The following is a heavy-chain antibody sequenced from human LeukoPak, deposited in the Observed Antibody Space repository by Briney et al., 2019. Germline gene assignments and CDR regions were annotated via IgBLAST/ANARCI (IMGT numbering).Heavy chain of an antibody. D-gene: IGHD5-18*01. J-gene: IGHJ4*02. V-gene: IGHV3-74*01. CDR3: ARSGYTYGWDY. CDR2: INSDGSST. Sequence: GGSLRLSCAASGFTFTSYWMHWVRQAPGKGLVWVSRINSDGSSTNYADSVKGRFTISRDNAKNSLSLQMNGLRADDTAVYYCARSGYTYGWDYWGRGTLVTVSS. CDR1: GFTFTSYW.